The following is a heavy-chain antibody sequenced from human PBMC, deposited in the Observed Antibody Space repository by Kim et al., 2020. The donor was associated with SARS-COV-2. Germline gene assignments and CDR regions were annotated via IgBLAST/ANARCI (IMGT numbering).Heavy chain of an antibody. D-gene: IGHD1-26*01. CDR1: GFTFSSYV. V-gene: IGHV3-23*01. CDR2: ISNSGGST. Sequence: GGSLRLSCVGSGFTFSSYVMTWVRQAPGKGLEWVSGISNSGGSTYYADSVKGRFTISSDNSKNTLYLQMNSLRAEDTAVYYCAKLLGASPYYFDYWGQGT. CDR3: AKLLGASPYYFDY. J-gene: IGHJ4*02.